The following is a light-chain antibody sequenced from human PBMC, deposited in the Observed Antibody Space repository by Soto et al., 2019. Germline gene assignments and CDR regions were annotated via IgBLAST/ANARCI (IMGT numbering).Light chain of an antibody. CDR1: SRDVGGYNY. Sequence: QSALTQPASVSGSPGQSITISCTGTSRDVGGYNYVSWHQQHPGKAPKVIITEVSNRPSGVSNRFSGSKSGNTASLTISGLQAEEEADYYCRSYISSSTVVVFGGGTKVTVL. V-gene: IGLV2-14*01. J-gene: IGLJ2*01. CDR3: RSYISSSTVVV. CDR2: EVS.